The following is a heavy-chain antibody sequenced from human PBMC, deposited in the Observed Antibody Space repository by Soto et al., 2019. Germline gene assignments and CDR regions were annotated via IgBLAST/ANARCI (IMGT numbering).Heavy chain of an antibody. J-gene: IGHJ4*02. D-gene: IGHD6-19*01. CDR3: AGHHSSGWYDYFDY. Sequence: QLQLQESGPGLVKPSETLSLTCTVSGGSISSSSYYWGWIRQPPGKGLEWIGSIYYSGSTYYNPSLKSRVTISVATSKNQFSLKLSSVTAADTAVYYCAGHHSSGWYDYFDYWGQGTLVTVSS. CDR2: IYYSGST. V-gene: IGHV4-39*01. CDR1: GGSISSSSYY.